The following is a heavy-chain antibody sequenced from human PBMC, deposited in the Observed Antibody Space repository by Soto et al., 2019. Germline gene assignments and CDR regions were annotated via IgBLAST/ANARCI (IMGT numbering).Heavy chain of an antibody. CDR2: ISYDGSNK. Sequence: QVQLVESGGGVVQPGRSLRLSCAASGFTFSSYGMHWVRQAPGKGLEWVAVISYDGSNKYYADSVKGRFTISRDNSKNTLYLQMNSLRAEDTAVYYCAKSWEVVVITTFFDYWGQGPLVTVSS. V-gene: IGHV3-30*18. CDR1: GFTFSSYG. J-gene: IGHJ4*02. CDR3: AKSWEVVVITTFFDY. D-gene: IGHD3-22*01.